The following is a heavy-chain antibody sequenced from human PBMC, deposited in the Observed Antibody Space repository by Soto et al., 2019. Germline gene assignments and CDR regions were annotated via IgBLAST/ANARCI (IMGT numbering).Heavy chain of an antibody. J-gene: IGHJ4*02. CDR3: ARHQDYYDSSGYFDY. V-gene: IGHV4-39*01. Sequence: SETLSLTCTVSGGSISSRSFYWGWIRQPPGKGLEWIGSIYHSGSTYYNPSLKSRVTISIDTSKNQFSLRLSSVTAADTAVYYCARHQDYYDSSGYFDYWGQGTVVTVSS. CDR1: GGSISSRSFY. D-gene: IGHD3-22*01. CDR2: IYHSGST.